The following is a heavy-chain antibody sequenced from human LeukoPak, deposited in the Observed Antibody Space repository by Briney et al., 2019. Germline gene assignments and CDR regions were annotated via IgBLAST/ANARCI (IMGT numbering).Heavy chain of an antibody. CDR1: GYGFTNYW. CDR2: IYPGDSDT. V-gene: IGHV5-51*01. D-gene: IGHD6-19*01. J-gene: IGHJ4*02. Sequence: RGESLKISCKGSGYGFTNYWIAWVRQMPGKGLEWMGIIYPGDSDTRYSPSFQGQVTISADKSISTAYLQWSSLKASDTAMYYCASSRSGWSFDYWGQGTLVTVSS. CDR3: ASSRSGWSFDY.